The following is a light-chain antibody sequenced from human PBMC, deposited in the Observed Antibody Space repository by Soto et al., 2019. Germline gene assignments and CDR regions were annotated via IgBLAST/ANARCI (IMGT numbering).Light chain of an antibody. CDR3: QTWGTGSAIVV. J-gene: IGLJ7*01. Sequence: QPVLTQSPSASASLGASVKLTCTLSSGHSNYAIAWHQQQPEKGPRYLMKVNSGGSHIKGDGIPDRFSCSSSGAERYLFISSLQSEDEADYYCQTWGTGSAIVVFGGGTQLTVL. V-gene: IGLV4-69*01. CDR1: SGHSNYA. CDR2: VNSGGSH.